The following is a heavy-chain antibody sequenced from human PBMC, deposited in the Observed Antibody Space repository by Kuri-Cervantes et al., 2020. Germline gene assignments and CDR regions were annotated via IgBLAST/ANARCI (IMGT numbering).Heavy chain of an antibody. Sequence: SETLSLTCTVSGGSVSSGSYYWSWIRQPPGKGLEWIGYIYYSGSTNYNPSLKSRVTISVDTSKNQFSLKLSSVTAADTAVYYCARDGWSRGHERKFDYWGQGTLVTVSS. V-gene: IGHV4-61*01. CDR2: IYYSGST. D-gene: IGHD2-8*02. CDR1: GGSVSSGSYY. J-gene: IGHJ4*02. CDR3: ARDGWSRGHERKFDY.